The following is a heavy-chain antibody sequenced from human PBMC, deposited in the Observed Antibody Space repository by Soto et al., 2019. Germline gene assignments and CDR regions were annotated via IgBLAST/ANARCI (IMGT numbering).Heavy chain of an antibody. V-gene: IGHV4-4*02. CDR1: GGSLSSSNW. D-gene: IGHD6-13*01. Sequence: SETLSLTCAVPGGSLSSSNWWGWVRQPPGKGLEWIGEIFHGGSTNYNPSLKSRVTISVDKSKNQFSLKLSSVTAADTAVYYCARVFTPNIAAAGTFDYWGQGTLVTVSS. J-gene: IGHJ4*02. CDR2: IFHGGST. CDR3: ARVFTPNIAAAGTFDY.